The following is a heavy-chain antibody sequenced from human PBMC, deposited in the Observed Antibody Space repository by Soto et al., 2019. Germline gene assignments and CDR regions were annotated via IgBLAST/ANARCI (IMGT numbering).Heavy chain of an antibody. CDR2: ISGSGGST. J-gene: IGHJ3*02. CDR1: GFTFSSYA. D-gene: IGHD3-3*01. V-gene: IGHV3-23*01. Sequence: PGGSLRLSCAASGFTFSSYAMSWVRQAPGKGLEWVSAISGSGGSTYYADSVKGRFTISRDNSKNTLYLQMNSLRAEDTAVYYCARGLTYYDFWPDAFDIWGQGTMVTVSS. CDR3: ARGLTYYDFWPDAFDI.